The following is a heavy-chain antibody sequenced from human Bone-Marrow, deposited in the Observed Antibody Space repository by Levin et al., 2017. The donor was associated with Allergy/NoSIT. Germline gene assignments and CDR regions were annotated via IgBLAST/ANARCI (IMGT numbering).Heavy chain of an antibody. CDR2: IYPGDSDT. J-gene: IGHJ4*02. CDR3: ARLSWGSEGWRGAFDY. D-gene: IGHD6-13*01. Sequence: GGSLRLSCKGSGYSFTSYWIGWVRQMPGKGLEWMGIIYPGDSDTRYSPSFQGQVTISADKSVSTAYLQWSSLKASDTAMYYCARLSWGSEGWRGAFDYWGQGTLVTVSS. CDR1: GYSFTSYW. V-gene: IGHV5-51*01.